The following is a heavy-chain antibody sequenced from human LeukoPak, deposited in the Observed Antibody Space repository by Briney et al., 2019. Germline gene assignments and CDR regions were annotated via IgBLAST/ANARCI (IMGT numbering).Heavy chain of an antibody. J-gene: IGHJ3*02. CDR3: ARRFEDIVVVPADDAFDI. CDR2: ISSTGSTI. D-gene: IGHD2-2*01. V-gene: IGHV3-48*03. CDR1: GFAFSSYE. Sequence: GGSLRLSCVASGFAFSSYEMNWVRQAPGKGLEWVSYISSTGSTIYYADSVKGRFTISRDNAKNSLYLQMNSLRAEDTAVYYCARRFEDIVVVPADDAFDIWGQGTMVTVSS.